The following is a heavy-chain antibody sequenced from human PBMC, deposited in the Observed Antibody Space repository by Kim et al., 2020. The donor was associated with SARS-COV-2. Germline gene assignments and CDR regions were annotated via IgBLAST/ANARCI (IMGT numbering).Heavy chain of an antibody. Sequence: GGSLRLSCAASSFTLGHFSMHWVRQAPGKGLEWVSSISDSGGATNYADSVKGRFTISRDNSKNTLFLQMNSLRADDTAVYYCARDPYLAFDVWSQGTPVTVSS. D-gene: IGHD1-26*01. CDR2: ISDSGGAT. CDR3: ARDPYLAFDV. V-gene: IGHV3-23*01. CDR1: SFTLGHFS. J-gene: IGHJ6*02.